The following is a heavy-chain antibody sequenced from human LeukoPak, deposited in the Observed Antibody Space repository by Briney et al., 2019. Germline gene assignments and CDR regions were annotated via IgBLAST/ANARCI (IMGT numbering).Heavy chain of an antibody. Sequence: GASVKVSCKASGYTFTSYGISWVRQAPGQGLEWMGWINAYNGNTNYAYKLQGRVTMTTDPSTSTAYMELRSVRPDDTAVYYCASPPYYDSSGYWGGFDYWGQGTLVTVSS. V-gene: IGHV1-18*01. CDR2: INAYNGNT. D-gene: IGHD3-22*01. J-gene: IGHJ4*02. CDR1: GYTFTSYG. CDR3: ASPPYYDSSGYWGGFDY.